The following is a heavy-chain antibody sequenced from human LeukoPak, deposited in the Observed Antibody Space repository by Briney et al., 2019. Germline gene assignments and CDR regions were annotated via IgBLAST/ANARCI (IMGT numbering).Heavy chain of an antibody. CDR2: IYFGRST. J-gene: IGHJ5*02. CDR3: ARALGYCSGGSCTRGYNWFDP. D-gene: IGHD2-15*01. CDR1: GGSISSSDYY. V-gene: IGHV4-39*01. Sequence: PSETLSLACTVYGGSISSSDYYWGWIRQPAGKGLKWIGSIYFGRSTYYNPSLKSRVTISVNTSMNQFSLKLSFVTTADTAVYYCARALGYCSGGSCTRGYNWFDPWAQGTLVTVSS.